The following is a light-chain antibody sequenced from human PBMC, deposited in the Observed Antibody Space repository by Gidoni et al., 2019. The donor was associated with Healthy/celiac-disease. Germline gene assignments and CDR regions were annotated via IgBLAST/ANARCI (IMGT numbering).Light chain of an antibody. CDR2: AAS. J-gene: IGKJ1*01. V-gene: IGKV1-8*01. Sequence: AIRMTQSPSSFSASTGDRVTITCRASQGISSYLAWYQQKPGKAPKLLIYAASTLQSGVPSRFSGSGSGTDFTLTISCLKSEDFATYYCQQYYSYPRTFGQXTKVEIK. CDR3: QQYYSYPRT. CDR1: QGISSY.